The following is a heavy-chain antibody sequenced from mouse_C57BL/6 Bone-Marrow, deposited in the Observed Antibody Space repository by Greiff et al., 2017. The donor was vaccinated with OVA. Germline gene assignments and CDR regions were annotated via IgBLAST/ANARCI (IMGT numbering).Heavy chain of an antibody. V-gene: IGHV3-6*01. CDR1: GYSITSGYY. Sequence: EVKLVESGPGLVKPSQSLSLTCSVTGYSITSGYYWNWIRQFPGNKLEWMGYISYDGSNNYNPSLKNRISITRDTSKNQFFLKLNSVTTEDTATYYCARGDYVWGQGTSVTVSS. CDR3: ARGDYV. J-gene: IGHJ4*01. D-gene: IGHD2-13*01. CDR2: ISYDGSN.